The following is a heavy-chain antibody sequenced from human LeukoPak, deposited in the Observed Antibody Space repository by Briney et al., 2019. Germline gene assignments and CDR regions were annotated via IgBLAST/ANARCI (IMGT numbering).Heavy chain of an antibody. V-gene: IGHV3-23*01. J-gene: IGHJ2*01. CDR2: ISISGDGT. CDR3: ARRPTSLGYFDV. Sequence: PGGSLRPSCAASGFTVSSNYMSWVRQAPGKGLEWVSVISISGDGTYYADSVKGRFTISRDNSKNTLYMQMKSLRAEDTAVYYCARRPTSLGYFDVWGRGTLVTVSS. CDR1: GFTVSSNY.